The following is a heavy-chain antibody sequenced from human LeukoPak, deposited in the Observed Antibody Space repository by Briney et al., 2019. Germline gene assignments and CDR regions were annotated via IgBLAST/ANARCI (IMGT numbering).Heavy chain of an antibody. CDR1: GFTFRTYS. Sequence: PGRSLRLSCAASGFTFRTYSMHWVRQAPGKGLEWVSAVSGDGRTQLYSDSAKGRFTVSRDNSLNTLHLQMNSLRTEDTAVYYCARAFGHNRWYFDYWGQGALVTVSS. V-gene: IGHV3-30*03. CDR2: VSGDGRTQ. D-gene: IGHD5-24*01. J-gene: IGHJ4*02. CDR3: ARAFGHNRWYFDY.